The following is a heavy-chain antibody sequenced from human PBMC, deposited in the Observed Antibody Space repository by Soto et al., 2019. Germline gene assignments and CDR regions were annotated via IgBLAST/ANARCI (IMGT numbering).Heavy chain of an antibody. Sequence: SVKVSCKASGGILSHYAVSWVRQAPGQGLEWMGGTIPISGTTDYAHEFKGRVTFTADESTNTAYMELSSLRSDDTAVYYCGTGDSSDTGYHRGPGTLVTVSS. V-gene: IGHV1-69*13. CDR2: TIPISGTT. CDR1: GGILSHYA. D-gene: IGHD6-19*01. J-gene: IGHJ4*02. CDR3: GTGDSSDTGYH.